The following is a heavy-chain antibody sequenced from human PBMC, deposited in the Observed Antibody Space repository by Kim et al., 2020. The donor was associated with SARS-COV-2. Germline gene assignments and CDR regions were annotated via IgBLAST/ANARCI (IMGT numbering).Heavy chain of an antibody. V-gene: IGHV3-33*01. CDR3: ARDFMCTSTSCYGFDY. D-gene: IGHD2-2*01. CDR1: GFTFSSYG. Sequence: GGSLRLSCAASGFTFSSYGMHWVRQAPGKGLEWVAVIWYDGSNKYYADSVKGRFTISRDNSKNTLYLQMNSLRAEDTAVYYCARDFMCTSTSCYGFDYWGQGTLVTVSS. J-gene: IGHJ4*02. CDR2: IWYDGSNK.